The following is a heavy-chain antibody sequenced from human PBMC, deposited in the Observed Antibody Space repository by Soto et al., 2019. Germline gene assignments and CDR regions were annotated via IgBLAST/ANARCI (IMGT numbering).Heavy chain of an antibody. Sequence: QVQLQESGPGLVQPSQTLSLTCSVSGDPVSSGSYYWTWVRQHPVKRLEWIGYIYHTVSTYYNLSLQSRLIMSIATSKNQFSLHLYSVTAADTAVYFCAAKLGTTHYFDFWGQGSLVAVSS. CDR1: GDPVSSGSYY. CDR2: IYHTVST. CDR3: AAKLGTTHYFDF. J-gene: IGHJ4*02. D-gene: IGHD7-27*01. V-gene: IGHV4-31*03.